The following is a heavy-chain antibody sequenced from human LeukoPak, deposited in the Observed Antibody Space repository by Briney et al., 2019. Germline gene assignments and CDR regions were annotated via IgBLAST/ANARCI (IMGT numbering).Heavy chain of an antibody. CDR1: GYTFTSYY. V-gene: IGHV1-46*01. Sequence: ASVKVSCKASGYTFTSYYMHWVRQAPGQGLEWMGIINPSGGSTSYAQKFQGRVTMTRDTSTSTVYMELSSLRSEDTAVDYCSWSGYYRWYYFDYWGQGTLVTVSS. D-gene: IGHD3-3*01. J-gene: IGHJ4*02. CDR3: SWSGYYRWYYFDY. CDR2: INPSGGST.